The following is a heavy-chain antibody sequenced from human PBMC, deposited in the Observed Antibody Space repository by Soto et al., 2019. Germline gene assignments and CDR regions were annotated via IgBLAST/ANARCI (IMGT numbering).Heavy chain of an antibody. CDR3: VRDRAADWYLDL. D-gene: IGHD6-25*01. CDR1: GYSFTSCA. CDR2: INTDSGTT. J-gene: IGHJ2*01. V-gene: IGHV1-3*04. Sequence: QGQVVQSGAEVKKPGASVRLSCKTSGYSFTSCAIHWVRQAPGQGFEWMGWINTDSGTTKYSQKFQGRVTITRDTSASTAYMELSSLSSEDTTLYYCVRDRAADWYLDLWGRGTLVTVSS.